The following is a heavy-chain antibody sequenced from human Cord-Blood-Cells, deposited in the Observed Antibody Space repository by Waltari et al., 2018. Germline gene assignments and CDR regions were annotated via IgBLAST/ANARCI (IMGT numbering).Heavy chain of an antibody. CDR1: GGTFSCYA. J-gene: IGHJ4*02. V-gene: IGHV1-69*01. D-gene: IGHD2-2*01. CDR3: ARERGGYCSSTSCYALEY. Sequence: QVQLVQSGAEVKKPGSSVKVSCKASGGTFSCYAISWVRQAPGHGLEWMGGISPIFGTANDAQKVQGRVTITTDESTSTAYMELSSLRSEDTAVYYCARERGGYCSSTSCYALEYWGQGTLVTVSS. CDR2: ISPIFGTA.